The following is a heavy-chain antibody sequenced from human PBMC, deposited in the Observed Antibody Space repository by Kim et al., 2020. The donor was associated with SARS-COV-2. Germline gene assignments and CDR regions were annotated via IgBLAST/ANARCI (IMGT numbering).Heavy chain of an antibody. D-gene: IGHD2-15*01. CDR2: IHHSGKT. J-gene: IGHJ4*01. CDR1: GGSMSSGDYY. V-gene: IGHV4-39*01. Sequence: SETLSLTCTVSGGSMSSGDYYWDWIRQPPGEGLDWIGNIHHSGKTYYNASVRSRVTMSVDRSKNQFSLNLNSVTAADASVYFCAGHVGGSNYFEYWGHG. CDR3: AGHVGGSNYFEY.